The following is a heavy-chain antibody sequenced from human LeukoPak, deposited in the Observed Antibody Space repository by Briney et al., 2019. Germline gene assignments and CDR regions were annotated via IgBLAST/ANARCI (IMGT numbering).Heavy chain of an antibody. CDR2: IRYDGSNK. CDR1: GFTFSSYG. D-gene: IGHD3-3*01. V-gene: IGHV3-30*02. CDR3: ARGNQRELLEWLLSSYGYYYMDV. J-gene: IGHJ6*03. Sequence: GGSLRLSCAASGFTFSSYGMHWVRQAPGKGLEWVAFIRYDGSNKYYADSVKGRFTISRDNSKNSLYLQMNSLRAEDTAVYYCARGNQRELLEWLLSSYGYYYMDVWGKGTTVTVSS.